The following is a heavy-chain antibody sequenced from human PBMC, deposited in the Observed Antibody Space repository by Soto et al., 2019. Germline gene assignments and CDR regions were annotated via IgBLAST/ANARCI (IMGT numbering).Heavy chain of an antibody. CDR2: IHSSGST. Sequence: QLQLQESGPGLVKPSETLSLTCTVSGGSISSSGYYWAWIRQPPGKGLEWIGSIHSSGSTSYNPSLKSRLTISVDTSKTQFSLRVSSVTAADTAVYYCARPKSGTAVAGYDYWGQGTLVTVSS. V-gene: IGHV4-39*01. D-gene: IGHD6-13*01. CDR3: ARPKSGTAVAGYDY. CDR1: GGSISSSGYY. J-gene: IGHJ4*02.